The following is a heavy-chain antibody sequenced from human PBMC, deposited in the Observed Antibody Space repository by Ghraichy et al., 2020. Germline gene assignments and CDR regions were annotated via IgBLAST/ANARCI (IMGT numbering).Heavy chain of an antibody. CDR2: ISAYNGNT. J-gene: IGHJ6*02. CDR1: GYTFTSYG. CDR3: ASEGGYYYGSGSYYEEDGYFSMDV. V-gene: IGHV1-18*04. Sequence: ASVKVSCKASGYTFTSYGISWVRLAPGQGLEWMGYISAYNGNTNYAQKLQGRVTMTTDTSTSTAYMELRSLRSDDTAVYYCASEGGYYYGSGSYYEEDGYFSMDVWGQGTTVTVSS. D-gene: IGHD3-10*01.